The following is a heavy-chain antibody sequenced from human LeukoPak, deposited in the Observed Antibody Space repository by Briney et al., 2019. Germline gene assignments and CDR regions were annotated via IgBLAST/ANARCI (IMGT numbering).Heavy chain of an antibody. Sequence: SGPTLVKPTQTLTLTCTFSGFSLSPSAVGVGWIRQPPGKALEWLALIYWEDDKRYSPSLKSRLTITKDTSKNQVVLTMTNMDPVDTATYYCAHTGGPTTVTTYGAFDIWGQGTMVTVSS. V-gene: IGHV2-5*02. CDR1: GFSLSPSAVG. J-gene: IGHJ3*02. CDR3: AHTGGPTTVTTYGAFDI. D-gene: IGHD4-17*01. CDR2: IYWEDDK.